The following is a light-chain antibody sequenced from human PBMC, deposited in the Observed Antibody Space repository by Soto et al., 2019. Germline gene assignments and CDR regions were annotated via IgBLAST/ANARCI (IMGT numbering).Light chain of an antibody. CDR1: SSDVGGYNY. CDR3: SSYAGSNNWV. V-gene: IGLV2-8*01. J-gene: IGLJ3*02. Sequence: QSALTQPPSASGSPGQSVTISCTGTSSDVGGYNYVSWYQQHPGKAPKFMIYEVSKRPSGVSDRFSGSKSGNTASLTVSGLQTEDEADYYCSSYAGSNNWVFGGGTKLTVL. CDR2: EVS.